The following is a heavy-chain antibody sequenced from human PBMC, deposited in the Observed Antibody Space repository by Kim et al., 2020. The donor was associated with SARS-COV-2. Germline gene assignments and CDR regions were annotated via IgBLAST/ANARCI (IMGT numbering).Heavy chain of an antibody. CDR2: IWYDGSNK. CDR3: ASAGFGSAWYFDY. V-gene: IGHV3-33*01. Sequence: SLRLSCAASGFTFNSYGMHWVRQVPGKGLEWVAVIWYDGSNKYYADSMKGRFTISRDNSKNTLYLQMNSLRADDTAVYYCASAGFGSAWYFDYWGQGTLVTVSS. D-gene: IGHD6-19*01. CDR1: GFTFNSYG. J-gene: IGHJ4*02.